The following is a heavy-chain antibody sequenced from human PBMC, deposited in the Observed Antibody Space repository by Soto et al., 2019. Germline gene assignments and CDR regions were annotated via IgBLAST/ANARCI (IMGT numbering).Heavy chain of an antibody. CDR3: ASIDYYGSGSYSDY. CDR2: ISSSSSTI. D-gene: IGHD3-10*01. J-gene: IGHJ4*02. Sequence: QPGGSLRLSCAASGFTFSSYSMNWVRQAPGKGLEWVSYISSSSSTIYYADSVKGRFTISRDNAKNSLYLQMNSLRAEDTAVYYCASIDYYGSGSYSDYWGQGTLVTVSS. CDR1: GFTFSSYS. V-gene: IGHV3-48*01.